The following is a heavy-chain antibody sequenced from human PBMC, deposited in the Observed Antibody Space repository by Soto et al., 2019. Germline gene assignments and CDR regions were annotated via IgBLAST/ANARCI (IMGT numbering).Heavy chain of an antibody. CDR2: IRSKAYGGTT. CDR3: TRDAGDIVAIYYYYYYMDV. D-gene: IGHD5-12*01. J-gene: IGHJ6*03. V-gene: IGHV3-49*03. CDR1: GFTFVDYA. Sequence: GSLRLSCTASGFTFVDYAMSWFRQAPGKGLEWVGFIRSKAYGGTTEYAASVKGRFTISRDDSKSIAYLQMNSLKTEDTAVYYCTRDAGDIVAIYYYYYYMDVWGKGTTVTVSS.